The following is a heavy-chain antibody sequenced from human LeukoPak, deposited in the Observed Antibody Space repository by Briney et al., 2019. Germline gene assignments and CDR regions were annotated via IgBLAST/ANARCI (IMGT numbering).Heavy chain of an antibody. CDR1: GGSISSYY. Sequence: SETLSLTCTVSGGSISSYYWSWIRQPPGKGLEWIGYIYYSGSTNYNPSLKSRVTISVDTSKNQFSLKLSSVTAADTAVYYCARVQGSIAAAGNIIDYWGQGTLDTVSS. V-gene: IGHV4-59*01. J-gene: IGHJ4*02. CDR2: IYYSGST. CDR3: ARVQGSIAAAGNIIDY. D-gene: IGHD6-13*01.